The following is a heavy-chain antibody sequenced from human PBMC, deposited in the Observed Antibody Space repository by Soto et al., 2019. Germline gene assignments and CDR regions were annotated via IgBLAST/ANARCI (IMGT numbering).Heavy chain of an antibody. CDR3: ARESEDLTSNFDY. J-gene: IGHJ4*02. CDR1: GFTFTRYS. V-gene: IGHV3-21*06. Sequence: GGSLRLSCAASGFTFTRYSMNWVCQAPGKGLGWVSSVSITTNYIDHGDSIKGRLTNARDNGKNSLYLEMNSMRTKDTAVYYSARESEDLTSNFDYWGQGTLLTSPQ. CDR2: VSITTNYI.